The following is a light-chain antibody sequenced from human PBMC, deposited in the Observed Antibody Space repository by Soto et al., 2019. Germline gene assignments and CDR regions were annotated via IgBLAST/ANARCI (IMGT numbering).Light chain of an antibody. V-gene: IGLV2-14*03. J-gene: IGLJ3*02. CDR2: DVS. CDR1: SSDVGGYDS. CDR3: SSYTSSSSRV. Sequence: QSALTQPASVSGSPGQSITISCTGTSSDVGGYDSVSWYQQHPGKAPQLMIFDVSNRPSGVSSRFSGSKSGNTASLSISGLQTEDEAKYYCSSYTSSSSRVFGGGTKVTV.